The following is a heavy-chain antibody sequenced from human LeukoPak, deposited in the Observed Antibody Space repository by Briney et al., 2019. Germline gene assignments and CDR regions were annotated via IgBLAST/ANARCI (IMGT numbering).Heavy chain of an antibody. V-gene: IGHV3-53*01. Sequence: GGSLRLSCAASGFSVSSNYMSWVRQAPGKGLECVSVIYSGGSTYYADSVKGRFTISRDNSKNTLYLQMNSLRAEDTAVYYCARKTDSSGSGDYWGQGTLVTVSS. J-gene: IGHJ4*02. CDR1: GFSVSSNY. CDR3: ARKTDSSGSGDY. D-gene: IGHD3-22*01. CDR2: IYSGGST.